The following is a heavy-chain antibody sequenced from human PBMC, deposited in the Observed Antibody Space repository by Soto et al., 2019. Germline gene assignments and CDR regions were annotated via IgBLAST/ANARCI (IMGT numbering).Heavy chain of an antibody. J-gene: IGHJ6*02. CDR1: GFTFSNYA. D-gene: IGHD6-13*01. CDR2: IAYDGSNK. CDR3: ARTAAPGIYYYYYGMDV. V-gene: IGHV3-30-3*01. Sequence: GGSLRLSCAASGFTFSNYAMHWVRQAPGKGLEWVAIIAYDGSNKYYADSVKGRFTISRDNSKNTLYLQMKTLRAEDTAVYYCARTAAPGIYYYYYGMDVRGQGTTVTVSS.